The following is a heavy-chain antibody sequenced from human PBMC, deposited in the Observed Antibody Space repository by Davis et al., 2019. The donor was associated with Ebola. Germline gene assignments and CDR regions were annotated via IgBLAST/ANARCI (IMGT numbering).Heavy chain of an antibody. D-gene: IGHD3-22*01. CDR2: ISGAGGST. CDR1: GFIFSHYA. Sequence: PGGSLRLSCAASGFIFSHYAMSWVRQAPGKGLEWVSGISGAGGSTYYADSVKGRFTISRDNSKNTLYLQMNSLRAEDTAVYYCGRVPDTSGYYVDYWGQGTLVTVSS. V-gene: IGHV3-23*01. CDR3: GRVPDTSGYYVDY. J-gene: IGHJ4*02.